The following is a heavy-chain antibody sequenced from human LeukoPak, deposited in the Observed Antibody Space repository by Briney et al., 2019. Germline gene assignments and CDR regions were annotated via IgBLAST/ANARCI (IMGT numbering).Heavy chain of an antibody. CDR3: ARGAYYYED. J-gene: IGHJ4*02. CDR1: GFTFSSYW. D-gene: IGHD3-22*01. Sequence: GGSLRLSCAASGFTFSSYWMNWVRQAPGKGLEWVSYISSSSSTIYYADSVKGRFTISRDNAKNSLYLQMNSLRAEDTAVYYCARGAYYYEDWGQGTLVTVSS. CDR2: ISSSSSTI. V-gene: IGHV3-48*01.